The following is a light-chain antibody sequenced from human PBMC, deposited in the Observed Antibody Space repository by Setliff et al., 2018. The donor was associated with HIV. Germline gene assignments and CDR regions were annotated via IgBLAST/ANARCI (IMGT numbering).Light chain of an antibody. J-gene: IGLJ2*01. CDR1: SSDVGGYNY. V-gene: IGLV2-14*01. CDR3: SAYTSSSTLL. Sequence: QSVLTQPASVSGSPGQSITISCTGTSSDVGGYNYVSWYQQHPGKAPKLMIYDVSKRPSGVSNRFSGSKSGNTASLTISGLQADDEADYYCSAYTSSSTLLFGGGTKVTV. CDR2: DVS.